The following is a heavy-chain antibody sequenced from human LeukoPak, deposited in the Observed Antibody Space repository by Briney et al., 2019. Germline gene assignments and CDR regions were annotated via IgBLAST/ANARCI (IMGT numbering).Heavy chain of an antibody. J-gene: IGHJ4*02. D-gene: IGHD5-18*01. Sequence: PGGSLRLSCAASGLTFSSYAMSWVRQAPGKGLEWVSAISGSGGSTYYADSVKGRFTISRDNSKNTLYLQMNSLRAEDTAVYYCAKDGGYSYGYFDYWGQGTLVTVSS. CDR1: GLTFSSYA. V-gene: IGHV3-23*01. CDR2: ISGSGGST. CDR3: AKDGGYSYGYFDY.